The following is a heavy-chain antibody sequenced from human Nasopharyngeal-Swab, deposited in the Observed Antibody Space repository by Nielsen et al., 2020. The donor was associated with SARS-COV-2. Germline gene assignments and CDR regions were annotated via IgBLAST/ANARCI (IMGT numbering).Heavy chain of an antibody. D-gene: IGHD5-18*01. V-gene: IGHV3-9*01. CDR2: ITWNSGSK. CDR3: AKVSYGYGYYLDF. J-gene: IGHJ4*02. Sequence: WIRQPPGKGLEWVSSITWNSGSKDYADSVKGRFTISRDNAKNSVYLQMNSLRPEDTALYHCAKVSYGYGYYLDFWGRGTPVTVSS.